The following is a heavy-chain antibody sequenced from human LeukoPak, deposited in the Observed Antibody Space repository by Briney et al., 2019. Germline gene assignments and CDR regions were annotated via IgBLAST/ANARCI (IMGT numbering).Heavy chain of an antibody. V-gene: IGHV4-39*01. D-gene: IGHD3-3*01. Sequence: SETLSLTCTVSGGSISSSSYYWGWIRQPPGKGLEWIGSIYYSGSTYYNPSLKSRVTISVDTSKNQFSLKLSSVTAADTAVYYCARSTERFLEWYHNWFDPWGQGTLVTVSS. CDR2: IYYSGST. CDR1: GGSISSSSYY. J-gene: IGHJ5*02. CDR3: ARSTERFLEWYHNWFDP.